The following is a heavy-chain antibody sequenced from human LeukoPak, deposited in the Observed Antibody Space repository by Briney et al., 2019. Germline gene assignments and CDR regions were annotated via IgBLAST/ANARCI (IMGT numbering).Heavy chain of an antibody. CDR2: ISWNSGSI. V-gene: IGHV3-9*01. D-gene: IGHD3-22*01. Sequence: GGSLRLSCAASGFTFDDYAMHWVRQAPGEGLEWVSGISWNSGSIGYADSVKGRFTISRDNAKNSLYLQMNSLRAEDTALYYCAKDMAYYYDSSAAYFDYWGQGTLVTVSS. CDR1: GFTFDDYA. CDR3: AKDMAYYYDSSAAYFDY. J-gene: IGHJ4*02.